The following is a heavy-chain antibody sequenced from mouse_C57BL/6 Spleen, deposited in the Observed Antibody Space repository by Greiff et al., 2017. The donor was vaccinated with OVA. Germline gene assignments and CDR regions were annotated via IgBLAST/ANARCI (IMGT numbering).Heavy chain of an antibody. J-gene: IGHJ2*01. V-gene: IGHV1-80*01. D-gene: IGHD4-1*01. CDR2: IYPGDGDT. Sequence: VKLVESGAELVKPGASVKISCKASGYAFSSYWMNWVKQRPGKGLEWIGQIYPGDGDTNYNGKFKGKATLTADKSSSTSYRQLSSLTSEDSAVYFCATVTGTSLFDYWGQGTTLTVSS. CDR3: ATVTGTSLFDY. CDR1: GYAFSSYW.